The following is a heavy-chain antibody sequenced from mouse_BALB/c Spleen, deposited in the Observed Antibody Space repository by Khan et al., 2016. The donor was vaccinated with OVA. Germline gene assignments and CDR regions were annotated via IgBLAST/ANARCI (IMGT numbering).Heavy chain of an antibody. CDR1: GYSITSDYA. D-gene: IGHD2-1*01. J-gene: IGHJ2*01. Sequence: EVQLQESGPSLVKPSQSLSLTCTVTGYSITSDYAWNWIRQFPGNKLEWMGYISYSGSTSYNPSLKSRISITRDTSKNQFFLQLNSVTTEDTATYYCARSYGNYLDYWGQGTTLTVSS. V-gene: IGHV3-2*02. CDR2: ISYSGST. CDR3: ARSYGNYLDY.